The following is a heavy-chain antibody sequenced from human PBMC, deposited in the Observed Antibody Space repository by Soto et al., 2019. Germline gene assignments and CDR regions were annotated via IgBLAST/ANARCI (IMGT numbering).Heavy chain of an antibody. CDR3: AKSYGSGSAHFDS. D-gene: IGHD3-10*01. CDR1: GDTFSRST. Sequence: QVQLVQSGAEVTKPGSSVTVSCTASGDTFSRSTLSWVRQAPGQRLEWMGRIIPMLGMSNSALKFQGRLTISADTSTNKVYMRLKSLRSDDTAVYYCAKSYGSGSAHFDSWGQGTLVTVSS. V-gene: IGHV1-69*02. J-gene: IGHJ4*02. CDR2: IIPMLGMS.